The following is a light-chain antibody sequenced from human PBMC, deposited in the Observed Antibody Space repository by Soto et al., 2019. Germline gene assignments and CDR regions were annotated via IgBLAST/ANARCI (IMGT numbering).Light chain of an antibody. CDR2: DAS. CDR1: QSVSSY. Sequence: EIVLTQSPATLSLSPGERATLSCRASQSVSSYLAWYQQKPGQAPRLLIYDASNRATGIPARFSGSGSGTDFTLTISSLEPEDFAVYYCQQRSNWPITFCQVTRLEI. CDR3: QQRSNWPIT. J-gene: IGKJ5*01. V-gene: IGKV3-11*01.